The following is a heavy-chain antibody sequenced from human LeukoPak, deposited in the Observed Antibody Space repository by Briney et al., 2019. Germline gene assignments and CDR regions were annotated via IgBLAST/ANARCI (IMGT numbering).Heavy chain of an antibody. J-gene: IGHJ4*02. Sequence: ASVKVSCKASGYTFTDYYINWVRQAPGQGLEWMGWINPDSGGTKYAQKFQGRVTMTRDTSISTAYMELSGLRSDDTAVYYCARDAGPRDFDQWGQGTLVTVSS. V-gene: IGHV1-2*02. CDR3: ARDAGPRDFDQ. CDR2: INPDSGGT. CDR1: GYTFTDYY.